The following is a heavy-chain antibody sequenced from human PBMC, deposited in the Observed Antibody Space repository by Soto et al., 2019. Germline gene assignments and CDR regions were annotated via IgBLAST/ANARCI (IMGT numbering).Heavy chain of an antibody. V-gene: IGHV1-2*04. D-gene: IGHD4-4*01. CDR1: GYTFTGYY. Sequence: ASVKVSCKASGYTFTGYYMHWVRQAPGQGLEWMGWISPNSGGTNYAQKFQGWVTMTRDTSISTAYMELSRLRSDDTAVYYCAREGSNYPGGMDVWGQGTTVTVSS. CDR2: ISPNSGGT. CDR3: AREGSNYPGGMDV. J-gene: IGHJ6*02.